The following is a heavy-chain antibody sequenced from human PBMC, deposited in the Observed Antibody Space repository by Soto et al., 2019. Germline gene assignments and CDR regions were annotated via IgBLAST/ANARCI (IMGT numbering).Heavy chain of an antibody. Sequence: EVQLLESGGGLVQPGGSLRLSCVASGFTFSDYYMDWVRQAPGKGLEWVAVISARGDNLQYADSVKGRFTISRDNSKNKLYLKMNSLRADNTAVYYCATDLHWYGMDVWGQGTTVTVSS. CDR3: ATDLHWYGMDV. V-gene: IGHV3-23*01. J-gene: IGHJ6*02. D-gene: IGHD1-1*01. CDR2: ISARGDNL. CDR1: GFTFSDYY.